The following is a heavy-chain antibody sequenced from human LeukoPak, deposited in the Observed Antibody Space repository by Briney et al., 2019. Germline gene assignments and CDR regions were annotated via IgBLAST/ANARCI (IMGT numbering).Heavy chain of an antibody. Sequence: GGSLRLSCVTSGFSFSSYAMSWVRQAPGKGLEWVSGISAAGGNSFYADSVKGRFNISRDNSNNTLHLQMNNMRVEDTAVYYCAKTQVVYYFDYWGQGNLVTVSS. CDR3: AKTQVVYYFDY. CDR2: ISAAGGNS. V-gene: IGHV3-23*01. CDR1: GFSFSSYA. D-gene: IGHD2-8*02. J-gene: IGHJ4*02.